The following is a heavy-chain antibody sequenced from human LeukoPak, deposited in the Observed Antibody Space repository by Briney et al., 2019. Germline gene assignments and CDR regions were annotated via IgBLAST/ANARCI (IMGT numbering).Heavy chain of an antibody. D-gene: IGHD3-10*01. J-gene: IGHJ4*02. Sequence: PSETLSLTCTVSGGSISSYYWSWIRQPAGKGLEWIGRIYTSGSTNYNPSLKSRVTISVDTSKNQFSLKLSSVTAADTAVYYCALSSRGDYGSGSYYAIDYWGQGTLVTVSS. CDR1: GGSISSYY. V-gene: IGHV4-4*07. CDR2: IYTSGST. CDR3: ALSSRGDYGSGSYYAIDY.